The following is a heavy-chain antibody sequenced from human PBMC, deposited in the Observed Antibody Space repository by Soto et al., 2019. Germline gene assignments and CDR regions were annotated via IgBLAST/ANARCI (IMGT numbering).Heavy chain of an antibody. CDR3: AKGGRQWLVTSDFNY. V-gene: IGHV3-30*18. CDR2: VSHDGRNT. CDR1: GFTFSDYA. J-gene: IGHJ4*02. D-gene: IGHD6-19*01. Sequence: VQLVESGGGVVQPGRSLRLSCAASGFTFSDYAMHWVRQAPGKGLEWVAVVSHDGRNTHYADSVKGRFTISRDSSKNTVSMEMNSRRAEDMAVHYCAKGGRQWLVTSDFNYWGPGDLVTVSS.